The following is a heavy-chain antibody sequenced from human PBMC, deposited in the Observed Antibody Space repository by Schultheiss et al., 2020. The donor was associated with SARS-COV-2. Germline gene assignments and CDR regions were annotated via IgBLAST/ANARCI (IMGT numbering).Heavy chain of an antibody. CDR2: FDPEDGET. V-gene: IGHV1-24*01. J-gene: IGHJ4*02. D-gene: IGHD3-22*01. CDR3: ATVLNPSPGTYYYDSSGYLLRGGFDY. CDR1: GYTLTELS. Sequence: ASVKVSCKVSGYTLTELSMHWVRQAPGKGLEWMGGFDPEDGETIYAQKFQGRVTMTEDTSTDTAYMELSSLRSEDTAVYYCATVLNPSPGTYYYDSSGYLLRGGFDYWGQGTLVTVSS.